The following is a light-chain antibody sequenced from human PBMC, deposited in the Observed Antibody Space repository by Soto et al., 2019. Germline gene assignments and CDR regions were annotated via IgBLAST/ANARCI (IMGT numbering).Light chain of an antibody. J-gene: IGLJ1*01. CDR2: GVT. CDR3: SSYTTTTLEV. CDR1: KNDVGLYDY. V-gene: IGLV2-14*01. Sequence: SGLTQPASGCGFPGKQNTIYCTVTKNDVGLYDYVSWYQQHPGEAPKLMIYGVTNRPSGVSNRFSGSKSDNTASLTISGLQAEDEADYFCSSYTTTTLEVFGTGTKVTVL.